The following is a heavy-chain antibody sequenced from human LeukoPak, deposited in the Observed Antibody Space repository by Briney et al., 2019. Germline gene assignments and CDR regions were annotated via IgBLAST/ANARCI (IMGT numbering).Heavy chain of an antibody. CDR2: IIPIFDTG. CDR1: GGTFSSYA. J-gene: IGHJ3*02. V-gene: IGHV1-69*06. D-gene: IGHD3-22*01. CDR3: ARDGVVITGDAFDI. Sequence: SVKVSCKASGGTFSSYAISWVRQAPGQGLEWMGGIIPIFDTGNYAQKFQGRLTITADKSTSTAYMELRSLRSEDTAVYYCARDGVVITGDAFDIWGQGTMVTVSS.